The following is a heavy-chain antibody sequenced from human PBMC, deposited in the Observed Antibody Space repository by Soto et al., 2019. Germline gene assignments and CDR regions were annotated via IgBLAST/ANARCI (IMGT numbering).Heavy chain of an antibody. Sequence: SETLSLTCAVSGGSISSGDYSWSWIRQPPGKGLEWIGYIYYSGSTNYNPSLKSRVTISVDTSKNQFSLKLSSVTAADTAVYYCARVPSPWGQGTLVTVSS. CDR3: ARVPSP. V-gene: IGHV4-61*08. CDR1: GGSISSGDYS. J-gene: IGHJ5*02. CDR2: IYYSGST.